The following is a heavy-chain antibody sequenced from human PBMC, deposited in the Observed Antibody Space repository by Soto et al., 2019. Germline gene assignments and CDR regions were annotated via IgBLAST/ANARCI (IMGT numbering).Heavy chain of an antibody. CDR3: AKDNIRADPEYYFDY. CDR2: IKSDGTT. V-gene: IGHV3-23*01. J-gene: IGHJ4*02. Sequence: LRLSCAASGFIINNYSMNWVRQAPGEGLEWVSGIKSDGTTYYADSVKGRCTISRDNSKNTLYLQMNSLRAEDTAVYYCAKDNIRADPEYYFDYWGQGTLVTVSS. CDR1: GFIINNYS. D-gene: IGHD3-3*02.